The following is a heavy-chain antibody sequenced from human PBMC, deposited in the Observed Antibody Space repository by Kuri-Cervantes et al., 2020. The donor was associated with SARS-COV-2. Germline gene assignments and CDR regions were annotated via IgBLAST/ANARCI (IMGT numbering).Heavy chain of an antibody. CDR1: GFTFSDYY. CDR2: ISSSGSTI. Sequence: GGSLRLSCAASGFTFSDYYMSWIRQAPGKGLEWVSYISSSGSTIYYADSVKGRFTISRDNAKNSLYLQMNSLRAEDTAVYYCASLIAAATEQENWFDPWGQGTLVT. D-gene: IGHD6-13*01. V-gene: IGHV3-11*04. CDR3: ASLIAAATEQENWFDP. J-gene: IGHJ5*02.